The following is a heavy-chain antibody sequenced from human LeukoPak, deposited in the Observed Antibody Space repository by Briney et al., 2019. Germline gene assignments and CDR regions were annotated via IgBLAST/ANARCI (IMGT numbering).Heavy chain of an antibody. CDR3: ARHAYCGGDCYSGGFDY. Sequence: SQTLSLTCTVSGGSISSGDYYWSWIRQPPGKGLEWIGYIYYSGSTNYNPSLKSRVTISVDTSKNQFSLKLSSVTAADTAVYYCARHAYCGGDCYSGGFDYWGQGTLVTVSS. D-gene: IGHD2-21*02. CDR1: GGSISSGDYY. CDR2: IYYSGST. V-gene: IGHV4-61*08. J-gene: IGHJ4*02.